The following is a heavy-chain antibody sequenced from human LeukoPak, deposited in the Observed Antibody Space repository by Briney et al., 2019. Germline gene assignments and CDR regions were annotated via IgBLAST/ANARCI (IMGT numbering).Heavy chain of an antibody. J-gene: IGHJ6*02. V-gene: IGHV3-21*01. CDR2: ISSSSSYI. CDR3: ARECDFWSGYYPPTYGMDV. D-gene: IGHD3-3*01. Sequence: GGSLRLSCAASGFTFSSYSMNWVRQAPGKGLEWVSSISSSSSYIYYADSVKGRFTISRDNAKNSLYLQMNSLRAEDTAVYYCARECDFWSGYYPPTYGMDVWGQGTTVIVSS. CDR1: GFTFSSYS.